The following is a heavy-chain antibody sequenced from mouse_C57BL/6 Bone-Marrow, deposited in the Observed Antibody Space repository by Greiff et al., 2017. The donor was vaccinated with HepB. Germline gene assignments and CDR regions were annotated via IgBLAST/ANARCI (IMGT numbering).Heavy chain of an antibody. V-gene: IGHV14-3*01. CDR1: GFNINNTS. CDR3: AMRYFAN. CDR2: INPANGNT. Sequence: EVQLQESVAELVRPGASVKLSCTASGFNINNTSMHWVKQRPEQGLEWIGRINPANGNTKYDPKFQGKATLTADTASNTAYLQLSSLTSEDPAVYYCAMRYFANRGQGTTLPASS. J-gene: IGHJ2*01.